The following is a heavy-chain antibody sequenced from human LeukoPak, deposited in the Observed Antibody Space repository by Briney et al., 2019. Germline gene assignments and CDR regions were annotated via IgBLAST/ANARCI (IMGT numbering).Heavy chain of an antibody. CDR1: GSIFTSYW. J-gene: IGHJ6*03. V-gene: IGHV5-51*01. D-gene: IGHD1-26*01. CDR3: ARLDSGSYSYYYYYMDV. CDR2: IYAGDSDT. Sequence: GESLQISCEGAGSIFTSYWIGWVRQLRGKGMEWMGIIYAGDSDTRDSPSFQGQVTISTDKSISTAYLQWSSLKASDTAMYYCARLDSGSYSYYYYYMDVWGKGTTVTVSS.